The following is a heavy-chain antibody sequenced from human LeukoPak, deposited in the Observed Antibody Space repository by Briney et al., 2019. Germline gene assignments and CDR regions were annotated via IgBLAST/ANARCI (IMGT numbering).Heavy chain of an antibody. V-gene: IGHV4-31*03. J-gene: IGHJ4*02. Sequence: SETLSLTCTVSGGSIRSGGYLWTWIRQHPGKGLEWIGYIYNGGRTYYNPSLKNRITISLDASKNQFSLNVDSVTAADTAIYYCARDLTTAGYYWDWGQGTLVTVSS. CDR3: ARDLTTAGYYWD. D-gene: IGHD3-22*01. CDR1: GGSIRSGGYL. CDR2: IYNGGRT.